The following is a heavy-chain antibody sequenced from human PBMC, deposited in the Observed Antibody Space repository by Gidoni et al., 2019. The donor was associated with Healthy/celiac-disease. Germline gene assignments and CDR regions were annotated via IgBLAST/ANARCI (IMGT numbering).Heavy chain of an antibody. CDR1: GYTFTGYY. CDR2: INPNSGGT. V-gene: IGHV1-2*06. D-gene: IGHD6-13*01. J-gene: IGHJ6*02. Sequence: QVQLVQSGAEVKKPGASVKVSCKASGYTFTGYYMHWVRQAPGQGLEWMGRINPNSGGTNYAQKFQGRVTMTRDTSISTAYMELSRLRSDDTAVYYCARRRYSSSWYDDYYYGMDVWGQGTTVTVSS. CDR3: ARRRYSSSWYDDYYYGMDV.